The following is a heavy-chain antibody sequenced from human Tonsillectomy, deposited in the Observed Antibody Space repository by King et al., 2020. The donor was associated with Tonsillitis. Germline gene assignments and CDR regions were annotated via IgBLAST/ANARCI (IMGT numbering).Heavy chain of an antibody. J-gene: IGHJ4*02. V-gene: IGHV3-30*18. D-gene: IGHD3-22*01. CDR3: AKEQEEVVVHGEFDY. Sequence: HVQLVESGGGVVQPGRSLRLSCAASGFTFSSYGMHWVRQAPGKGLEWVAVISYDGINKYYADSVKGRFTISRDNSKNTLYLQMNSLRAEDTAVYYCAKEQEEVVVHGEFDYWGQGTLVTVS. CDR1: GFTFSSYG. CDR2: ISYDGINK.